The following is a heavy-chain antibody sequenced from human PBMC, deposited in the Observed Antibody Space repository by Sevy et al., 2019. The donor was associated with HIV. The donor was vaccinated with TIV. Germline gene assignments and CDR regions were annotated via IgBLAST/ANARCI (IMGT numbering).Heavy chain of an antibody. CDR3: ARDPLLGIAREVARGGY. CDR1: GFIFSDYY. V-gene: IGHV3-11*01. D-gene: IGHD2-2*03. J-gene: IGHJ4*02. CDR2: ISGSGIP. Sequence: GGSLRLSCSGSGFIFSDYYMSWIRQAPGRGLEWVSYISGSGIPYYADSVEGRFSISRDNARNSLYLQMNSLRADDTAVYYCARDPLLGIAREVARGGYWGQGTLVTVSS.